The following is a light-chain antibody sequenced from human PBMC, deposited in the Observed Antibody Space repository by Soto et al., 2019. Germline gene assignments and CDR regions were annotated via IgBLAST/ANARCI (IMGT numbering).Light chain of an antibody. CDR1: RSNIGSNT. CDR3: AAWDDSLNGVV. Sequence: QSVLTQPPSASGTPGQRVTISCSGSRSNIGSNTVNWYQQLPETAPKLLIYSSDQSASGVPDRFSGSKSGTSASLAISGLQSEDEADYYCAAWDDSLNGVVFGGGTKLTVL. V-gene: IGLV1-44*01. J-gene: IGLJ2*01. CDR2: SSD.